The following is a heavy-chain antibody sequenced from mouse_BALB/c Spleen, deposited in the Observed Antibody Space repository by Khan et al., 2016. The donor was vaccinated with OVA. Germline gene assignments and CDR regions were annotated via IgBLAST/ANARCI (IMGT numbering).Heavy chain of an antibody. Sequence: QVQLQQPGTELARPGASVNLSCKASGYTFTDFYINWVKQRSGQGLEWIGEISPGSGDTYYNEKFKGKATLTADKSSSTAYMQRSSLTSEASAVYCCARRNYFGYTFAYWGQGTLVTVS. J-gene: IGHJ3*01. CDR3: ARRNYFGYTFAY. D-gene: IGHD1-2*01. V-gene: IGHV1-77*01. CDR1: GYTFTDFY. CDR2: ISPGSGDT.